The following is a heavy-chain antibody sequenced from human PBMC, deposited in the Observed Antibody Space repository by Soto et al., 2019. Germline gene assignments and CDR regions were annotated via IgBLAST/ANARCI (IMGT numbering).Heavy chain of an antibody. CDR1: GFTFGDFA. V-gene: IGHV3-23*01. CDR3: AKELRGGRWYFDL. Sequence: EVQLLESGGTLVQPGGSLRLSCEGSGFTFGDFAMSWVRQAPGKGLAYIATVSTTGNPYYTDSVKGRFTVSRDNSKITAYLQMDSLRDEDTAVYFCAKELRGGRWYFDLWGRGTQVTVSS. J-gene: IGHJ2*01. D-gene: IGHD3-10*01. CDR2: VSTTGNP.